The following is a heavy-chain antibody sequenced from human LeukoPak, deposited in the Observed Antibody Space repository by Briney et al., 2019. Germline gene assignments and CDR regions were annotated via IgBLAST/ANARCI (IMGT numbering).Heavy chain of an antibody. CDR3: AKDSSGPAF. J-gene: IGHJ4*02. CDR2: IYSSGGT. D-gene: IGHD6-19*01. V-gene: IGHV3-53*01. Sequence: GGSLRLSCAASGFTVSNTYMSWVRQAPGKGLEWVSVIYSSGGTFYSESVKGRFTISRDYSKNTLYLQMNSLRADDTAVYYCAKDSSGPAFWGQGTLVTVS. CDR1: GFTVSNTY.